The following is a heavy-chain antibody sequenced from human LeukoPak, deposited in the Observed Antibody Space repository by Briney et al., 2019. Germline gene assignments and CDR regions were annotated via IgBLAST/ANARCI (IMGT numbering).Heavy chain of an antibody. CDR3: ARDTYSGTERGFDY. Sequence: PSETLSLTCTVSGGSIRSGDFYWSWIRQPPGKGLEWIGYIYYSGSTNYNPSLKSRVTISIDMSKNQFSLKLSSVTAADTAVYYCARDTYSGTERGFDYWGQGTLVTVSS. V-gene: IGHV4-30-4*01. CDR2: IYYSGST. D-gene: IGHD1-26*01. CDR1: GGSIRSGDFY. J-gene: IGHJ4*02.